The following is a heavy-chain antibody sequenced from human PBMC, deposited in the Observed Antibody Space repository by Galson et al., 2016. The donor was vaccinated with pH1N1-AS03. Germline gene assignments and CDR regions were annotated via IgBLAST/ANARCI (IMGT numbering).Heavy chain of an antibody. Sequence: ETLSLTCAVSGYSISSGYYWGWIRQPPGKGLEWIGSIYHSGSTHYNPSLMSRVTISVDTSKNRFSLKVTSVTAADTAVYYCARVGKYFDFWSGYSDFDYWGQGTLVTVSS. CDR3: ARVGKYFDFWSGYSDFDY. D-gene: IGHD3-3*01. V-gene: IGHV4-38-2*01. CDR2: IYHSGST. CDR1: GYSISSGYY. J-gene: IGHJ4*02.